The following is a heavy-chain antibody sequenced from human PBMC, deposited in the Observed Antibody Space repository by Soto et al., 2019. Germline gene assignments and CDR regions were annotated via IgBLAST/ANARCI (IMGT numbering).Heavy chain of an antibody. CDR2: IYSGGST. Sequence: GGSLRLSCAASGFTVSSNYMSWVRQAPGKGLEWVSVIYSGGSTYYADSVKGRFTSSRDNSKNTLYLQMNSLRAEDTAVYYCARGRRSSSWLRGLYYFDYWGQGTLVTVSS. J-gene: IGHJ4*02. CDR3: ARGRRSSSWLRGLYYFDY. CDR1: GFTVSSNY. V-gene: IGHV3-53*01. D-gene: IGHD6-13*01.